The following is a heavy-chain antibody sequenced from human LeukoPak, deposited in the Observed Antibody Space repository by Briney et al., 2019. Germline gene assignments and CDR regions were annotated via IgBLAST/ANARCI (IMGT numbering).Heavy chain of an antibody. CDR3: ARANQWELWD. Sequence: SETLSLTCTVSGGSISSYYWSWIRQPPGKGLEWIGYIYYSGSTNYNPSLKSRVIISVDTSKNQFSLKLSSVTAADTAVYYCARANQWELWDWGQGTLVTVSS. D-gene: IGHD1-26*01. V-gene: IGHV4-59*01. CDR1: GGSISSYY. CDR2: IYYSGST. J-gene: IGHJ4*02.